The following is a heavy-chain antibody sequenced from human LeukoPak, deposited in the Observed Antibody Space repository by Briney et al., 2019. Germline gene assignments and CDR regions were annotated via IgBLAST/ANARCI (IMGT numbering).Heavy chain of an antibody. Sequence: SQTLSLTCAISGDSVSSKSAAWNWIRQSPSRGLEWLGRTYYRSKWYHEYAVSVKSRITINPDTSKNQFSLKLSSVTAADTAVYYCARENSRDGYKGGSYEPWGQGTLVTVSS. CDR1: GDSVSSKSAA. V-gene: IGHV6-1*01. CDR3: ARENSRDGYKGGSYEP. CDR2: TYYRSKWYH. J-gene: IGHJ5*02. D-gene: IGHD5-24*01.